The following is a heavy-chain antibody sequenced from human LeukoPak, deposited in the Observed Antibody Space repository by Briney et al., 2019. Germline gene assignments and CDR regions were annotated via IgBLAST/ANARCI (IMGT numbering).Heavy chain of an antibody. CDR2: IYPGDSDT. J-gene: IGHJ4*02. V-gene: IGHV5-51*01. CDR1: GYRFTSDW. D-gene: IGHD2-2*02. Sequence: GESLKFSCKGSGYRFTSDWIGWVRQMPGKGLEWRAIIYPGDSDTRYSPSFQGQVTISADKSISTSYLQWSSLQAWHTAMYSCARRLCSSSCYMDYWGQGTQVTVSS. CDR3: ARRLCSSSCYMDY.